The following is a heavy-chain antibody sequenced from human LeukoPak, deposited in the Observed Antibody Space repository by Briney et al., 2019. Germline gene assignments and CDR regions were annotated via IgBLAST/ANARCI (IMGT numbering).Heavy chain of an antibody. V-gene: IGHV4-61*02. Sequence: KPSQTLSLTCTVSGGSISSGSYYWSWLRQPAGKGLEWIGRIYTSGSTNYNPSLKSRVTISVDTSKNQFSLKLSSVTAADTAVYYCAGGGVPYYYDSSGYYYPFQHWGQGTLVTVSS. J-gene: IGHJ1*01. CDR2: IYTSGST. D-gene: IGHD3-22*01. CDR3: AGGGVPYYYDSSGYYYPFQH. CDR1: GGSISSGSYY.